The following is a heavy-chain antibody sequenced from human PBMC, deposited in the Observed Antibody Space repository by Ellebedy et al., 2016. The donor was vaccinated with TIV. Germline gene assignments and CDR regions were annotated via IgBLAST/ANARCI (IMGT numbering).Heavy chain of an antibody. J-gene: IGHJ2*01. Sequence: GESLKISXEASGFTFKTFAVSWVRQAPGKGLEWISAISGSGGDTYYSDSVKGRFTISRDNPTNTLYLQMNNLRVEDTAVYFCAKDQVYTRSQTDWAWFFDLWGRGTLVTVSS. D-gene: IGHD5/OR15-5a*01. CDR1: GFTFKTFA. CDR3: AKDQVYTRSQTDWAWFFDL. CDR2: ISGSGGDT. V-gene: IGHV3-23*01.